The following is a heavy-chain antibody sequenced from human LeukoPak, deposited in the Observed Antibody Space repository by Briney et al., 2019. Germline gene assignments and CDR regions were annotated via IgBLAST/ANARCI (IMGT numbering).Heavy chain of an antibody. CDR3: ARGAIMVKGFDP. D-gene: IGHD2-8*01. CDR1: GGSFSGYY. V-gene: IGHV4-34*01. CDR2: INHSGST. Sequence: PSETLSLTCAVYGGSFSGYYWSWNRQPPGKGLEWIGEINHSGSTNYNPSLKSRVTISVDTSKNQFSLKLSSVTAADTAVYYCARGAIMVKGFDPWGQGTLVTVSS. J-gene: IGHJ5*02.